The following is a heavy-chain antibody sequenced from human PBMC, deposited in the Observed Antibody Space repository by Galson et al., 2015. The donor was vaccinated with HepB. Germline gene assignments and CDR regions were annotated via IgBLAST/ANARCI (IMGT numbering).Heavy chain of an antibody. Sequence: SLRLSCAATGFTFRTFAMHWVRQAPGKGLEWVAVISYDGRNQYYADSVKGRITISRDNSINTLSLQMRSLRDEDTAMYYCAREENYGSGGYGYCYYHGMDVWGQGTTVTVSS. J-gene: IGHJ6*02. CDR1: GFTFRTFA. CDR3: AREENYGSGGYGYCYYHGMDV. CDR2: ISYDGRNQ. V-gene: IGHV3-30*04. D-gene: IGHD3-10*01.